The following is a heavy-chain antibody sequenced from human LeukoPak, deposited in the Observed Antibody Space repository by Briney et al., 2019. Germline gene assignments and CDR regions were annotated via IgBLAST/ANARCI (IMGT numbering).Heavy chain of an antibody. CDR1: GCTFTSYY. CDR3: ARVAYYYDSSGYELDAFDI. CDR2: INPSGGST. J-gene: IGHJ3*02. V-gene: IGHV1-46*01. D-gene: IGHD3-22*01. Sequence: ASVKVSCKASGCTFTSYYMHWVRQAPGQGLEWMGIINPSGGSTSYAQKFQGRVTMTRDTSTSTVYMELSSLRSEDTAVYYCARVAYYYDSSGYELDAFDIWGQGTMVTVSS.